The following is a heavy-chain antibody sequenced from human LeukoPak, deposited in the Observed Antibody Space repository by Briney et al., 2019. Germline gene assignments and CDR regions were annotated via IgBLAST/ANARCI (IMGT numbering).Heavy chain of an antibody. J-gene: IGHJ4*02. CDR1: GGSFSGYY. Sequence: SGTLSLTCAVYGGSFSGYYWSWIRQPPGKGLEWIGEINHSGSTNYNPSLKSRVTISVDTSKNQFPLKLSSVTAADTAVYYCARSPLRGIAVAGTFDYWGQGTLVTVSS. V-gene: IGHV4-34*01. CDR3: ARSPLRGIAVAGTFDY. CDR2: INHSGST. D-gene: IGHD6-19*01.